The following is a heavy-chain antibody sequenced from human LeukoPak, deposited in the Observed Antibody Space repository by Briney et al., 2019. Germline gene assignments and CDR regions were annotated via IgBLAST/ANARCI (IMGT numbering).Heavy chain of an antibody. Sequence: GGSLRLSCAASGFTFSSYDMSWVRQAPGKGLEWVSAISGSGGRTYYADSVKGRFTISRDNSKNSLYLQMNSLRPEDTAVYYCARDYDYVWGSSCFDYWGQGTLVTVSS. CDR1: GFTFSSYD. CDR2: ISGSGGRT. J-gene: IGHJ4*02. V-gene: IGHV3-23*01. D-gene: IGHD3-16*01. CDR3: ARDYDYVWGSSCFDY.